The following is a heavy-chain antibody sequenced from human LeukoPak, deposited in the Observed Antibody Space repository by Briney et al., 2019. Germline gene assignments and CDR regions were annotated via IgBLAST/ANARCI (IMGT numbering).Heavy chain of an antibody. CDR1: GVTSSSFE. J-gene: IGHJ4*02. Sequence: VGCLRLSRAASGVTSSSFEMKSVCEAPGERVWSGLYISISVGTISYADSVKGRFTISRDNTKNTMYLQLNSLRAEDTAVYYCAKDREISSGYHYFDCWGQGTMVTVSS. V-gene: IGHV3-48*03. CDR2: ISISVGTI. CDR3: AKDREISSGYHYFDC. D-gene: IGHD3-22*01.